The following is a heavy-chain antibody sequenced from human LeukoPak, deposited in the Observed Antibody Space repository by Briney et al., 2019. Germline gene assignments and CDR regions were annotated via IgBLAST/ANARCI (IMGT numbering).Heavy chain of an antibody. CDR3: AGSQGHDY. CDR1: GYTFTGYY. Sequence: ASVKVSCKASGYTFTGYYMHWVRQAPGQGLEWMGWINPNTGDTNYAQNFQGRVTMTRGTSIITAYMELSSMRSDDTAVYYCAGSQGHDYWGQGTLVTVSS. CDR2: INPNTGDT. J-gene: IGHJ4*02. V-gene: IGHV1-2*02.